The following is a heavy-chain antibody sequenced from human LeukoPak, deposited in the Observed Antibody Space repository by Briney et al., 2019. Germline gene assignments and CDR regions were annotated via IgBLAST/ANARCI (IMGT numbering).Heavy chain of an antibody. V-gene: IGHV3-66*02. Sequence: GSLRLSCAASGFTVSSNYMSWVRQAPGKGLEWVSVICSGGSTYYADSVKGRFTISRDNSKNTLYLQMNSLRAEDTAVYYCVKQSKYYYYMDVWGKGTTVTVSS. J-gene: IGHJ6*03. CDR1: GFTVSSNY. CDR2: ICSGGST. D-gene: IGHD6-19*01. CDR3: VKQSKYYYYMDV.